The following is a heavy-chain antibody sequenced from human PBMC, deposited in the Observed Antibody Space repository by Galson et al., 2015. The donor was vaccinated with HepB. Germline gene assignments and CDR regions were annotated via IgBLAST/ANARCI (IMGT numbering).Heavy chain of an antibody. CDR3: AKDRTTVTSGLGY. V-gene: IGHV3-23*01. CDR1: GFTFSSYA. D-gene: IGHD4-17*01. J-gene: IGHJ4*02. CDR2: ISGSGGST. Sequence: SLRLSCAASGFTFSSYAMSWVRQAPGKGLEWVSAISGSGGSTYYADSVKGRFTISRDNSKDTLYLQMNSLRAEDTAVYYCAKDRTTVTSGLGYWGQGTLVTVSS.